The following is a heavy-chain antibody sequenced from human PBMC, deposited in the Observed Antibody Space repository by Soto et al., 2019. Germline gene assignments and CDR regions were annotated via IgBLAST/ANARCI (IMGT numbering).Heavy chain of an antibody. J-gene: IGHJ6*02. CDR3: SRFIMVGGWFDPNYYHGMDV. CDR2: ISGYNGNT. CDR1: GYTFSNYG. Sequence: QVQLVQSGAEVKKPGASVTVSCKTSGYTFSNYGINWVRQAPGQGLERMGWISGYNGNTNYAQTVQRRVTMTTDTSTGTVYMELRSLKSDDTAIYYCSRFIMVGGWFDPNYYHGMDVWGQGTTVTVSS. D-gene: IGHD6-19*01. V-gene: IGHV1-18*01.